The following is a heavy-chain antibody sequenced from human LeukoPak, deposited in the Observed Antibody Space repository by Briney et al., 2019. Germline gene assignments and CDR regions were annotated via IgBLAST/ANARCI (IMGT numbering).Heavy chain of an antibody. Sequence: GGSLRLSCAASGFTVSSNYMSWVRQAPGKGLEWASVIYSGGSTYYADSVKGRFTISRDNSKNTLYLQMNSLRAEDTAVYYCASPRVVVGYYMDVWGKGTTVTVSS. D-gene: IGHD2-15*01. CDR1: GFTVSSNY. CDR3: ASPRVVVGYYMDV. CDR2: IYSGGST. V-gene: IGHV3-66*02. J-gene: IGHJ6*03.